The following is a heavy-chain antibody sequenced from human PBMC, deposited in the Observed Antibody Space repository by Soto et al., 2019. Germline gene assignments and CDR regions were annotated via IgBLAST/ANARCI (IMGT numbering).Heavy chain of an antibody. CDR2: IVPISGKA. CDR3: AREHDSSGYYGWFDP. Sequence: QVKLVQSGAEVKKPGSSVRVSSKASGGTFSNNAVSWVRQAPGQGLEWMGNIVPISGKANFAQKFQGRVTITADESTRTAYMELSSLKSEDTGVYYCAREHDSSGYYGWFDPWGQGTQVTVSP. CDR1: GGTFSNNA. J-gene: IGHJ5*02. V-gene: IGHV1-69*18. D-gene: IGHD3-22*01.